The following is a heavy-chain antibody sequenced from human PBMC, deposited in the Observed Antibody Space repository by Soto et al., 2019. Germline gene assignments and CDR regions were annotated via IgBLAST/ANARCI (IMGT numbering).Heavy chain of an antibody. CDR3: ARLSIMVHGMDV. J-gene: IGHJ6*02. CDR2: IYPGDSDT. D-gene: IGHD3-10*01. CDR1: GYNFTTYW. V-gene: IGHV5-51*01. Sequence: GESLKISCKGSGYNFTTYWIVWVRQMPGKGLEWMGIIYPGDSDTRYSPSFQGQVTISADKSISAAYLQWSSLKASDRAMYYCARLSIMVHGMDVWGQGTTVTVSS.